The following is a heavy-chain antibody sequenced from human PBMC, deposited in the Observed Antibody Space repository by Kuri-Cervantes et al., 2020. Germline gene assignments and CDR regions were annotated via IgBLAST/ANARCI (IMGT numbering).Heavy chain of an antibody. CDR3: ARDATSSHHFVSGTTRYFDI. V-gene: IGHV1-69*06. CDR2: IVPLFRTA. Sequence: SVKVSCKGSGYRFTNYGIDWVRQAPGQGLEWMGGIVPLFRTANLAQKYQGRVTITADKSTSTVYMELSGLGSDDSAMYFCARDATSSHHFVSGTTRYFDIWGQGTLVTVSS. D-gene: IGHD3-16*01. J-gene: IGHJ4*02. CDR1: GYRFTNYG.